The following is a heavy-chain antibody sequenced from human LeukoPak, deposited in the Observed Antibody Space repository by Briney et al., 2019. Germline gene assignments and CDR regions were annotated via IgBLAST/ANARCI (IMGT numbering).Heavy chain of an antibody. J-gene: IGHJ4*02. CDR3: ARGQGYNYAPFDY. CDR2: SIPIFGTA. Sequence: SVKVSCKASGGTFSSYAISWVRQAPGQGLEWMGGSIPIFGTANNAQKFQGRVTITTDESTSTAYMELSSLRSEDTAVYYCARGQGYNYAPFDYWGQGTLVTVSS. D-gene: IGHD5-18*01. CDR1: GGTFSSYA. V-gene: IGHV1-69*05.